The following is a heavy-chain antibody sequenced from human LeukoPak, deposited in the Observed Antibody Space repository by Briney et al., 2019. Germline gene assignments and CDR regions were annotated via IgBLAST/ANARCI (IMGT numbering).Heavy chain of an antibody. CDR3: ARISYSSGWAPFDS. V-gene: IGHV5-51*01. CDR1: GYSFTSYW. J-gene: IGHJ4*02. CDR2: IYPGDSDT. D-gene: IGHD6-19*01. Sequence: GESLKISCEGSGYSFTSYWIGWVRQMPGKGLEWMGIIYPGDSDTRYNPSFQGQVTISADKSISTAYLQWSSLKASDTAMYYCARISYSSGWAPFDSWGQGNLVTASS.